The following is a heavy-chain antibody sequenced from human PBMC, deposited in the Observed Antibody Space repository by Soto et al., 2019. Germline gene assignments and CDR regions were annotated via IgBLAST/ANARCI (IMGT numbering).Heavy chain of an antibody. CDR1: GFSFDDYA. CDR2: ISWNSGSI. Sequence: EGQLGEPGGGWVQPGRSLRLSCVASGFSFDDYALHWVRQAPGEGLEWVSGISWNSGSIGYADSVEGRFTMSRDNAKKSLFLQMNSLRGEDTALYYCAKSAGSGWLDYWGQGTLVTVSS. D-gene: IGHD6-19*01. V-gene: IGHV3-9*01. J-gene: IGHJ4*02. CDR3: AKSAGSGWLDY.